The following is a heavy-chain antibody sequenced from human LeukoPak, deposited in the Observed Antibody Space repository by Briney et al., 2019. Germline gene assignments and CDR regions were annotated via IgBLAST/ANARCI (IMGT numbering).Heavy chain of an antibody. V-gene: IGHV1-24*01. Sequence: ASVKVSCTVSGASLSETSIHWVRQAPGQWLEWMGGFDPEDGESIFAQRFQGRFSMTEDTSTDTAYMELRSLRPEDTAVYYCATADKWEPLDYWGQGTLVTASS. D-gene: IGHD1-26*01. CDR2: FDPEDGES. CDR1: GASLSETS. J-gene: IGHJ4*02. CDR3: ATADKWEPLDY.